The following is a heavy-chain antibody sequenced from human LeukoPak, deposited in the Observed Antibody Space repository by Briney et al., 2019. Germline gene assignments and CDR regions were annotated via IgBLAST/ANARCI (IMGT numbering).Heavy chain of an antibody. V-gene: IGHV1-69*05. CDR2: GIPIFGTA. CDR1: GGAFTSDA. Sequence: SVKVSFKASGGAFTSDAISWVRQAPGQGLAWRGGGIPIFGTANYSQKFPGRVTITTDEPTSTAYMELSSLRSEDTAVYYCAVYYDSSGYYYSYFDYWGQGTLVTVSS. D-gene: IGHD3-22*01. J-gene: IGHJ4*02. CDR3: AVYYDSSGYYYSYFDY.